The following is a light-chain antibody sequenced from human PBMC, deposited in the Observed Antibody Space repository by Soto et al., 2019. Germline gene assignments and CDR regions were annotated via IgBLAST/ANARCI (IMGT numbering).Light chain of an antibody. CDR1: QSVSSD. CDR2: GAS. V-gene: IGKV3-15*01. CDR3: QQYNNWPLT. J-gene: IGKJ4*01. Sequence: EIVLTQSPATLSVSPGDRATLSCRASQSVSSDLVWYQQKPGQAPRLLIYGASTRATGIPVRFSGSGSGTEFTLTISSLQSEDFAVYYCQQYNNWPLTFGGGTKVDIK.